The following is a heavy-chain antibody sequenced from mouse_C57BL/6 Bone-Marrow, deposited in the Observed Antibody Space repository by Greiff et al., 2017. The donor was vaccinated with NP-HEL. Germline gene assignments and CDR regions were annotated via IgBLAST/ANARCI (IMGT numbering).Heavy chain of an antibody. V-gene: IGHV1-52*01. CDR2: IDPSDSET. CDR3: ARSYDSWFAY. CDR1: GYTFTSYW. D-gene: IGHD2-4*01. Sequence: VKLQQSGAELVRPGSSVKLSCKASGYTFTSYWMHWVKQRPIQGLEWIGNIDPSDSETHYNQKFKDKATLTVDKSSSTAYMQLSSLTSEDSAVYYCARSYDSWFAYWGQGTLVTVSA. J-gene: IGHJ3*01.